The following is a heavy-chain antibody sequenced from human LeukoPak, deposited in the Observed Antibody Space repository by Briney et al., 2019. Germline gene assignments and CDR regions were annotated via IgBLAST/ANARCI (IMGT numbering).Heavy chain of an antibody. D-gene: IGHD6-19*01. V-gene: IGHV1-69*06. J-gene: IGHJ4*02. CDR1: GGTFSSYA. CDR3: ARGIYSSGWYEASDY. Sequence: GASVKVSCKASGGTFSSYAISWVRQAPGQGLEWMGGIIPIFGTANYAQKFQGRVTITADKSTSTAYMELSSLRSEDTAVYYCARGIYSSGWYEASDYWGQGTLVTVSS. CDR2: IIPIFGTA.